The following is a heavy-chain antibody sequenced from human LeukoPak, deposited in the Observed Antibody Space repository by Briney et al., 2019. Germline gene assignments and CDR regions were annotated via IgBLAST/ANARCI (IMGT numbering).Heavy chain of an antibody. CDR3: SRDLGLEGY. CDR2: ISSSSRTI. D-gene: IGHD3-3*01. J-gene: IGHJ4*02. CDR1: GFTFSSYN. V-gene: IGHV3-48*01. Sequence: GGSLRLSCVASGFTFSSYNMHWVRQAPGKGLEWVSYISSSSRTIYYADSVKGRFTISRDNAENSLYLQMNSLKVEDTAVYYCSRDLGLEGYWSQGSLVTVSS.